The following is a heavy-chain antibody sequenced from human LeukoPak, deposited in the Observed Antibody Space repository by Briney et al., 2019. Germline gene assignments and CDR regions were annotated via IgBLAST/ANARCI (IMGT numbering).Heavy chain of an antibody. J-gene: IGHJ5*02. CDR2: IFYSGNT. CDR1: GASIRSSTHY. Sequence: SETLSLTCSVSGASIRSSTHYWAWLRQAPGTGLEWVGSIFYSGNTYYNPSLRSRLTIAVDTSKNQFSLNLASVTASDTGTYFCSRRGTTSSLGWFDPWGEGSPVIVSS. CDR3: SRRGTTSSLGWFDP. V-gene: IGHV4-39*01. D-gene: IGHD3-16*01.